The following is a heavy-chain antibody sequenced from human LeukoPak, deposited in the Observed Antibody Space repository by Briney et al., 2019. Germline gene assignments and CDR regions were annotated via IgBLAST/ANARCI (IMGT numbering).Heavy chain of an antibody. Sequence: GGSLRLFCAASGFTFSSHHVLWVPQARGKGVELVSTIIGSDENTYSADCVKGRFTITSDNSKNTLYLQMNSLRAEDTAVYYCAKDRRAGSYVYWGQGTLVTVSS. D-gene: IGHD3-10*01. CDR1: GFTFSSHH. CDR3: AKDRRAGSYVY. V-gene: IGHV3-23*01. CDR2: IIGSDENT. J-gene: IGHJ4*02.